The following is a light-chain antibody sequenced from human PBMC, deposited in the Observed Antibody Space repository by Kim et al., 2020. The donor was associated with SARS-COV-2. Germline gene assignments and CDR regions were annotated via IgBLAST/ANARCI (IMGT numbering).Light chain of an antibody. CDR3: QSCDISNVI. CDR2: EDS. V-gene: IGLV6-57*03. CDR1: SGNIADND. Sequence: GNTVTISCTRTSGNIADNDVQWYKQRPGRAPTIVIYEDSERPSGVPDRFSGSIDTSSSSASLTISGLKTEDETDYYCQSCDISNVIFGGGTQLTVL. J-gene: IGLJ2*01.